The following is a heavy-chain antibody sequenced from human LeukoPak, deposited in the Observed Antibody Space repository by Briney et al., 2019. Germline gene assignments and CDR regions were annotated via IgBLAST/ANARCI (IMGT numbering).Heavy chain of an antibody. J-gene: IGHJ4*02. V-gene: IGHV4-39*01. CDR2: IYYSGST. CDR1: DGSISSSSYY. CDR3: ARHNNRVAGANDY. Sequence: SETLSLTCTVSDGSISSSSYYWGWIRQPPGKGLEWIGSIYYSGSTYYNPSLTSRATISVDTSKNQFSLKLSSVTAADTAVYYCARHNNRVAGANDYWGQGTLVTVSS. D-gene: IGHD6-19*01.